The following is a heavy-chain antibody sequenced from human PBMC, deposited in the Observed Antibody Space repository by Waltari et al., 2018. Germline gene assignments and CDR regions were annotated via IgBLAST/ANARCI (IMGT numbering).Heavy chain of an antibody. CDR2: IIPIRGIR. CDR1: GGTFSSYS. V-gene: IGHV1-69*02. CDR3: ARLSRGDEGSGH. J-gene: IGHJ4*02. D-gene: IGHD3-10*01. Sequence: QVQLVQSGAEVKKPGSSVKVSCRASGGTFSSYSISWGRQAPGQGLELMGRIIPIRGIRNYAQKFQGRITITTDKSTSTAYMEVSSLRSDDTAVYYCARLSRGDEGSGHWGQGTVVTVSS.